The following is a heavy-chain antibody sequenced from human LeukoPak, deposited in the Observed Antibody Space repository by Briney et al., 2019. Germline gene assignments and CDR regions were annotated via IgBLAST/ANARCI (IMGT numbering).Heavy chain of an antibody. V-gene: IGHV1-18*01. Sequence: VASVKVSCKASGYXFTSYGISWMRQAPGQGLEWVGWISTYNGNTDYPQKLQSRVTLTTDTSTSTAYMELRSLRSDDTAVYYCSRDGGLYWGQGTLVTVSS. J-gene: IGHJ4*02. CDR1: GYXFTSYG. CDR2: ISTYNGNT. CDR3: SRDGGLY. D-gene: IGHD3-16*01.